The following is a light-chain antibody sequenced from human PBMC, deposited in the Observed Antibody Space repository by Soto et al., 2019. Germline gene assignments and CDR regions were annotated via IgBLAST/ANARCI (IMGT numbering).Light chain of an antibody. J-gene: IGKJ1*01. CDR3: LQDYGDSWT. CDR1: RDVGSD. Sequence: QMTQSPSSLSASVGEKIIITCRASRDVGSDVSWYQQKPGQAPKLLIYAASNLYTGVPSRFSGSRSGTEYTLTISSLQPEDFASYYCLQDYGDSWTFGQGTKVDIK. CDR2: AAS. V-gene: IGKV1-6*01.